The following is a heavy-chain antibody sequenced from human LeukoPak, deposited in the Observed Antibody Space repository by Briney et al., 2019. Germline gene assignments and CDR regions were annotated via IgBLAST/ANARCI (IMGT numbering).Heavy chain of an antibody. CDR2: ISYDGSNK. Sequence: GGSLRLSCAASGFTFSSYGMHWVRQAPGKGLEWVAVISYDGSNKYYADSVKGRFTISRDNSKNTLYLQMNSLRAEDTAVYYCASLDYGEVVIRDYWGQGTLVTVSS. J-gene: IGHJ4*02. D-gene: IGHD4-17*01. CDR3: ASLDYGEVVIRDY. CDR1: GFTFSSYG. V-gene: IGHV3-30*03.